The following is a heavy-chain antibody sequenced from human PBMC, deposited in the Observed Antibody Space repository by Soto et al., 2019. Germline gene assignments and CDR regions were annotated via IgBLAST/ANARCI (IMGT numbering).Heavy chain of an antibody. D-gene: IGHD6-13*01. V-gene: IGHV3-30*03. CDR3: GAGQYFSDY. J-gene: IGHJ4*02. CDR1: GFTCSSYG. Sequence: QVQLVESGGGVVQPGRSLRLSCAASGFTCSSYGMHWVRQGPGKGLEWVALMSYDGSDKYYADSVKGRFTISRDNSKNTLYLQMNSLRVEDTAVYYCGAGQYFSDYWGQGTLVTVSS. CDR2: MSYDGSDK.